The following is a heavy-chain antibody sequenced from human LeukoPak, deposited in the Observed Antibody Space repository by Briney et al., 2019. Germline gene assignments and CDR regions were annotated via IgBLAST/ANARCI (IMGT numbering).Heavy chain of an antibody. J-gene: IGHJ4*02. CDR1: GGSISSYYW. D-gene: IGHD6-19*01. Sequence: TLSLTCTVSGGSISSYYWSWIRQPPGKALEWLALIYWDDDKRYSPSLKSRLTITKDTSKNQVVLTMTNMDPVDTATYYCAHSHDSSGWGYFDYWGQGTLVTVSS. CDR3: AHSHDSSGWGYFDY. CDR2: IYWDDDK. V-gene: IGHV2-5*08.